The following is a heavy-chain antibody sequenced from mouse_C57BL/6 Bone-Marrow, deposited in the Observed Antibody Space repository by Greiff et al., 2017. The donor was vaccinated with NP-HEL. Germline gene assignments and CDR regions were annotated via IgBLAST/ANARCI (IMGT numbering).Heavy chain of an antibody. J-gene: IGHJ1*03. CDR2: IDPSDSYT. V-gene: IGHV1-59*01. CDR1: GYTFTSYW. Sequence: QVQLQQPGAELVRPGTSVKLSCKASGYTFTSYWMHWVKQRPGQGLEWIGVIDPSDSYTNYNQKFKGKATLTVDTSSSTAYMQLSSLTSEDSAVYYCARNSYWYFDVWGTGTTVTVSS. CDR3: ARNSYWYFDV.